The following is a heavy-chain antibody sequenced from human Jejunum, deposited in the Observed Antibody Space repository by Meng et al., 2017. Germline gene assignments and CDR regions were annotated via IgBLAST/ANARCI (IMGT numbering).Heavy chain of an antibody. V-gene: IGHV3-21*06. CDR2: ITSFSTFI. D-gene: IGHD6-19*01. CDR3: ARDIAMAGFDS. CDR1: GFTFSAYT. J-gene: IGHJ4*02. Sequence: GESLKISCAASGFTFSAYTMNWVRQVPGKGLEWVSSITSFSTFIYYAASVKGRFTVSRDNAKNALYLEMNSLRPEDTAVYYCARDIAMAGFDSWGQGTLVTVSS.